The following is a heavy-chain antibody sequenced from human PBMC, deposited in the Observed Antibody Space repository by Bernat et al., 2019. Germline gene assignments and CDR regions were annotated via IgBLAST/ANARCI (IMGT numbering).Heavy chain of an antibody. CDR1: GFTFSSYA. D-gene: IGHD3-10*01. CDR2: ISGSGGST. CDR3: AKPQYYYGSGSYNPNNWFDP. J-gene: IGHJ5*02. Sequence: EVQLLESGGGLVQPGGSLRLSCAASGFTFSSYAMSWVRQAPGKGLEWVSAISGSGGSTYYADSVKGRFTISRDNSKNTLYLQMNSLRAEDTAVYYCAKPQYYYGSGSYNPNNWFDPWGQGTLVTVSS. V-gene: IGHV3-23*01.